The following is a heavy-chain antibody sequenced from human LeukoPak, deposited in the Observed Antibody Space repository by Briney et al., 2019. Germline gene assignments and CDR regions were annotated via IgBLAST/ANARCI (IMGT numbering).Heavy chain of an antibody. Sequence: SETLSLTCTVSGGSISSYYWSWIRQPPGKGLEWIGYIYYSGSTNYNPSLKSRVTISVDTSKNQFSLKLSSVTAADTAVYYCAREGWRRYCSSTSCYTHRYYYMDVWGKGTTVTVSS. J-gene: IGHJ6*03. CDR3: AREGWRRYCSSTSCYTHRYYYMDV. CDR1: GGSISSYY. CDR2: IYYSGST. D-gene: IGHD2-2*02. V-gene: IGHV4-59*01.